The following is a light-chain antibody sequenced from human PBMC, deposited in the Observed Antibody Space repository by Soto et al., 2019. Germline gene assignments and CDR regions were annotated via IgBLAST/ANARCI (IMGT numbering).Light chain of an antibody. J-gene: IGLJ3*02. V-gene: IGLV1-51*01. CDR2: DNN. CDR3: GTWDGGLSVLV. CDR1: SSNIGNAY. Sequence: QAVVTQPPSVSAAPGQKVTISCSGSSSNIGNAYVSWYQQLPGTPPKLIIYDNNKRPSGIPDRFSGSKSGASATLVITGLQTGDEADYYCGTWDGGLSVLVLGGGTKLTVL.